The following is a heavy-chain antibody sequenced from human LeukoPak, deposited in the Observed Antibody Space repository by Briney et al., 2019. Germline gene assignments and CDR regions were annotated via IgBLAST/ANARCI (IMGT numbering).Heavy chain of an antibody. D-gene: IGHD1-26*01. CDR3: AKDLWVGQQSI. V-gene: IGHV3-23*01. J-gene: IGHJ3*02. CDR2: TSGSGGST. CDR1: GFTFSSYA. Sequence: GGSLRLSCAASGFTFSSYAMSWVRQAPGKGLEWVSATSGSGGSTCYADSVKGRFTISRDNSKNTLYLQMNSLRAEDTAVYYCAKDLWVGQQSIWGQGTMVTVSS.